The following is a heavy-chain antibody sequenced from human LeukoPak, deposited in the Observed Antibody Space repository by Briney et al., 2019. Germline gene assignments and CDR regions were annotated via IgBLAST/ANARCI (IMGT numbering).Heavy chain of an antibody. D-gene: IGHD2-15*01. J-gene: IGHJ5*02. V-gene: IGHV4-39*07. CDR2: IYYSGVT. Sequence: SETLSLTCTVSGGSISSSSYYWGWIRQPPGKGLEWIGSIYYSGVTYYNPSLKSRVTISVDTSKNQFSLRLSSVTAADTAVYYCAREGRGDYCISGTCYSGNWFDPWGQGTLVTVSS. CDR1: GGSISSSSYY. CDR3: AREGRGDYCISGTCYSGNWFDP.